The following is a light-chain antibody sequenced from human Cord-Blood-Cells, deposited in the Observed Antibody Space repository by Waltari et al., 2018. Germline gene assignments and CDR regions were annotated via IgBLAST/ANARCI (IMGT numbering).Light chain of an antibody. CDR1: QSVSSN. J-gene: IGKJ2*03. V-gene: IGKV3-15*01. Sequence: GERATLSCRASQSVSSNLAWYQQKPGQAPRLLIYGASTRATGIPARFSGSGSGTEFTLTISSLQSEDFAVYYCQQYNNWPPRYSFGQRTKLEIK. CDR3: QQYNNWPPRYS. CDR2: GAS.